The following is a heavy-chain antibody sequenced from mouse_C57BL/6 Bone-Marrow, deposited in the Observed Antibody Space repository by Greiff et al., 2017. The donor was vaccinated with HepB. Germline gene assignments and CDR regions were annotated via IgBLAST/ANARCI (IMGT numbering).Heavy chain of an antibody. V-gene: IGHV1-55*01. J-gene: IGHJ2*01. CDR3: ARREDMTTVEGDYFDY. CDR1: GYTFTSYW. Sequence: QVQLQQPGAELVKPGASVKMSCKASGYTFTSYWITWVKQRPGQGLEWIGDIYPGSGSTNYNEKFKSKATLTVDTSSSTAYMQLSSLTSEDSAVYYCARREDMTTVEGDYFDYWGQGTTLTVSS. CDR2: IYPGSGST. D-gene: IGHD1-1*01.